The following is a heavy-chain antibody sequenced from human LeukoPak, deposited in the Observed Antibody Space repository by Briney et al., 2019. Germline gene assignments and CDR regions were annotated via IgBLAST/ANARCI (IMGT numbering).Heavy chain of an antibody. V-gene: IGHV1-24*01. D-gene: IGHD3-16*02. Sequence: ASVKVSCKVSGYTLTELSMHWVRQAPGKGLEWMGGFDPEDGETIYAQKFQGGVTMTEDTSTDTAYMELSSLRSEDTAVYYCATGIPYDYVWGSYRPTYFDYWGQGTLVTVSS. CDR1: GYTLTELS. CDR3: ATGIPYDYVWGSYRPTYFDY. CDR2: FDPEDGET. J-gene: IGHJ4*02.